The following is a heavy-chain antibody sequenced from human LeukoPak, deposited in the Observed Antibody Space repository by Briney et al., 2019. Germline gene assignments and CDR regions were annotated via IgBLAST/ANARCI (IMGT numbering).Heavy chain of an antibody. CDR3: AREDFTMVRGVISWFDP. V-gene: IGHV1-8*01. Sequence: ASVKVSCKASVYTFTSYDINWVRQATGPGLEWMGWMNPNSGNTGYAQKFQGRVTMTRNTSISTAYMELSSLRSEDTAVYYCAREDFTMVRGVISWFDPWGQGTLVTVSS. J-gene: IGHJ5*02. CDR2: MNPNSGNT. D-gene: IGHD3-10*01. CDR1: VYTFTSYD.